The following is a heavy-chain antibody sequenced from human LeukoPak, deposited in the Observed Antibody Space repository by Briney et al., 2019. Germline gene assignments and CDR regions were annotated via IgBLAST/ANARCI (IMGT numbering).Heavy chain of an antibody. CDR1: GYTFTGYY. J-gene: IGHJ4*02. Sequence: ASVKVSCKASGYTFTGYYMHWVRQAPGQGLEWMGWINPNSGGTNYAQKFQGRVTMTRDTSISTAYMELSRLRSDDTAVYYCARDTLTRTTVGVDYWGQGTLVTVSS. D-gene: IGHD1-20*01. V-gene: IGHV1-2*02. CDR2: INPNSGGT. CDR3: ARDTLTRTTVGVDY.